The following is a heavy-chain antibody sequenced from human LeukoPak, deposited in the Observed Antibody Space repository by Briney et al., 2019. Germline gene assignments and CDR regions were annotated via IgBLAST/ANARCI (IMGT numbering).Heavy chain of an antibody. CDR2: INPNSGGT. CDR1: GYSFTSHD. CDR3: ARSYDSSGYYFHFDY. Sequence: ASVKVSCKASGYSFTSHDINWVRQAPGQGLEWMGWINPNSGGTNYAQKFQGRVTMTRDTSISTAYMELSRLRSDDTAVYYCARSYDSSGYYFHFDYWGQGTLVTVSS. D-gene: IGHD3-22*01. V-gene: IGHV1-2*02. J-gene: IGHJ4*02.